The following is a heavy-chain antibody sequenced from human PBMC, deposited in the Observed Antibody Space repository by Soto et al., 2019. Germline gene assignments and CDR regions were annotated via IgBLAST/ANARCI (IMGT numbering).Heavy chain of an antibody. Sequence: HPGGSLRLSCATSGFTFSGFVMQWVRQAPGKGLEWVAVIWYDGSHKYYADSVKGRFTISRDDSKNTLYLQMNNLRVEDTAVYYCVRGSSCTTTTCYNLGWFAPWGQGTLVTVSS. CDR2: IWYDGSHK. D-gene: IGHD2-2*02. J-gene: IGHJ5*02. CDR1: GFTFSGFV. V-gene: IGHV3-33*01. CDR3: VRGSSCTTTTCYNLGWFAP.